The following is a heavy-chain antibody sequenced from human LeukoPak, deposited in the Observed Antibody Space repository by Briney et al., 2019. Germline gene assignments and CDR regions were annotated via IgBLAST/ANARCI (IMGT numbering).Heavy chain of an antibody. D-gene: IGHD5-18*01. V-gene: IGHV6-1*01. J-gene: IGHJ4*02. CDR2: TYYRSKWYN. CDR3: ARDLGYSPYYFDY. CDR1: GDSVSSNSAA. Sequence: SQTLSLTFAISGDSVSSNSAAWNWIRQSPSRGLEWLGGTYYRSKWYNDYAVSVKSRITINPDTSKNQLSLQLNSVTPEDTAVYYCARDLGYSPYYFDYWGQGTLVTVSS.